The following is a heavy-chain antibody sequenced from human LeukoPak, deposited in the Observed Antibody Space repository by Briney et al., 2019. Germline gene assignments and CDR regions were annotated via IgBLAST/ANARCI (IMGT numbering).Heavy chain of an antibody. Sequence: SETLSLTCAVYGGSFSGYYWSWIRQPPRKGLEWIGEINHSGSTNYNPSLKSRVTISVDTSKNQFSLKLSSVTAADTAVYYCARGSGWYPHWGQGTLVTVSP. CDR3: ARGSGWYPH. CDR1: GGSFSGYY. J-gene: IGHJ1*01. D-gene: IGHD6-19*01. CDR2: INHSGST. V-gene: IGHV4-34*01.